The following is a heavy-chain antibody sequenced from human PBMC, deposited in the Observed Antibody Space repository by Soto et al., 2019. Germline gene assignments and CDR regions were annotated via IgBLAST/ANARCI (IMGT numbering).Heavy chain of an antibody. CDR3: ARDAHYYGSGSYYKSPKDYYYGMDV. V-gene: IGHV3-30-3*01. J-gene: IGHJ6*02. Sequence: GGSLRLSCAASGFTFSSYAMHWVRQAPGKGLEWVAVISYDGSNKYYADSVKGRFTISRDNSKNTLYLQMNSLRAEDTAVYYCARDAHYYGSGSYYKSPKDYYYGMDVWGQGTTVTVSS. CDR2: ISYDGSNK. CDR1: GFTFSSYA. D-gene: IGHD3-10*01.